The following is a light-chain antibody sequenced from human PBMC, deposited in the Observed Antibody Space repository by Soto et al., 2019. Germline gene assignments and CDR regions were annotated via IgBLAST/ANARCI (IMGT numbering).Light chain of an antibody. J-gene: IGKJ4*01. V-gene: IGKV3-11*01. CDR2: ESS. CDR3: QQRGVWPLT. Sequence: EIVLTQSPATLSLSPGERATLSCRASRSVGTSLAWYQQKSGQAPRLLFYESSNRATYIPARFSASGSGTDFTLTISGLEPEDFAVYYCQQRGVWPLTFGGGTKVEIK. CDR1: RSVGTS.